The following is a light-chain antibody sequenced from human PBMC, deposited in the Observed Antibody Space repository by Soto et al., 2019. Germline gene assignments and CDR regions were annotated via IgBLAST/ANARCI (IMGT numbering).Light chain of an antibody. Sequence: QYVLTQPPSVSGAPGQRVTIACTGRSSNIGAGYDVHWYQQLPGTAPKLLIYGNSNRPSGVPDRFSGSKSGTSASLAITGLQAEDEADYYCQSYDSSLSGSHVVFGGGTKLTVL. CDR2: GNS. CDR1: SSNIGAGYD. J-gene: IGLJ2*01. CDR3: QSYDSSLSGSHVV. V-gene: IGLV1-40*01.